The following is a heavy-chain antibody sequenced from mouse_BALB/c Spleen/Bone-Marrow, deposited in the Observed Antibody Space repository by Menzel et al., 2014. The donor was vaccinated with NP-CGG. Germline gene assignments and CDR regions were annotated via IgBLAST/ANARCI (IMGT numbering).Heavy chain of an antibody. V-gene: IGHV1-4*02. J-gene: IGHJ2*01. CDR2: INPTSGYT. CDR1: GYTFTSYT. CDR3: ARPRYFDY. Sequence: LVESAAELARPGASVKMSCKASGYTFTSYTIHWVKQRPGQGLEWIGYINPTSGYTEYNQKFKDKTTLTADKSSSTAYMQRSSLTSEDSAVYYCARPRYFDYWGQGTTLTVSS.